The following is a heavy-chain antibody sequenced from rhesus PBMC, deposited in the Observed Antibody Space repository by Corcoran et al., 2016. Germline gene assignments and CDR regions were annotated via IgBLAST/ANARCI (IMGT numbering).Heavy chain of an antibody. CDR2: IYPGDSDT. V-gene: IGHV5-43*01. CDR3: AKDNPCWTCYYFY. J-gene: IGHJ4*01. Sequence: EVQLVQSGEEVKRPGESLRISCKTSGYSFTGSWISWVRQMPGKGLAWMGMIYPGDSDTIYRPSFQGQVTISADKSISTAYLQWSRRKASDTATYYCAKDNPCWTCYYFYWGQGVLVTVSS. D-gene: IGHD3-3*01. CDR1: GYSFTGSW.